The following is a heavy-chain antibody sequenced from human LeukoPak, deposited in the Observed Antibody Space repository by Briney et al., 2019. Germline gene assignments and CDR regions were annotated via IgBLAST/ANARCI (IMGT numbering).Heavy chain of an antibody. CDR1: GGSIRSGRYY. CDR3: ARATYDILTGYYLDY. CDR2: IYYSGST. J-gene: IGHJ4*02. Sequence: PSETLSLTCTVSGGSIRSGRYYWSWIRQHTGKSLELIGYIYYSGSTYYNPSLKSRVTISMDTSKNQFSLKLSSVTAADTAVYYCARATYDILTGYYLDYWGQGTLVTVSS. D-gene: IGHD3-9*01. V-gene: IGHV4-31*03.